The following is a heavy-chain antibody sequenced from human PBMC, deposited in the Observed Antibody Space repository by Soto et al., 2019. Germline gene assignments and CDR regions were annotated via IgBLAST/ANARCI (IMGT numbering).Heavy chain of an antibody. J-gene: IGHJ4*02. V-gene: IGHV1-8*02. CDR2: MNPNSGNT. CDR1: GYTFTSYG. D-gene: IGHD2-15*01. CDR3: ARGFFGGGTG. Sequence: ASVKVSCTASGYTFTSYGISWVRLAPGQGLEWMGWMNPNSGNTGYAQKFQGRVTMTRNTSISTAYMELSSLRSEDTAVYYCARGFFGGGTGWGQGTLVTVSS.